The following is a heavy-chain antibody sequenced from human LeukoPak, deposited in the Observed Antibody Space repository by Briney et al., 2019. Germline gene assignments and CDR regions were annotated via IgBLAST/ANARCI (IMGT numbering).Heavy chain of an antibody. CDR1: GGSISSGSYY. V-gene: IGHV4-61*02. CDR3: ARGVVGATVYFDY. D-gene: IGHD1-26*01. J-gene: IGHJ4*02. Sequence: SQTLSLTCTVSGGSISSGSYYWSWIRQPAGKGLEWIGRIYTSGSTNYNPSLKSRVTISVDTSRNQFSLKLSSVTAADTAVYYCARGVVGATVYFDYWGQGTLVTVSS. CDR2: IYTSGST.